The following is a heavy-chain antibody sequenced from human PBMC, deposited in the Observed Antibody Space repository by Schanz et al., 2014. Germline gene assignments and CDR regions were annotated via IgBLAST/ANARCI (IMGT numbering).Heavy chain of an antibody. CDR1: GFTFSSYT. D-gene: IGHD1-1*01. J-gene: IGHJ4*02. CDR3: ARDGVAATTDFEY. Sequence: EVQLVESGGVVAQPGGSLRLSCAASGFTFSSYTMNWVRQSPGKGLEWAAFLSFDSRHIYYADSVKGRFTISRDNAKSSLHLQMNSLRADDTAVYYCARDGVAATTDFEYWGQGALVTVSS. CDR2: LSFDSRHI. V-gene: IGHV3-21*06.